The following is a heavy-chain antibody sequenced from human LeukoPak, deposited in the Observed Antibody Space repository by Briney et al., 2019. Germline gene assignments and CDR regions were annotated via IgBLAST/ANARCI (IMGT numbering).Heavy chain of an antibody. Sequence: GGSLRLSCAASGINFRAYAMSWVRQAPGKGLEWVSSISESGTRTYYADSVRGRFAISRDNSKNTLDLQISSLRPDDTAVYFRANVHYSGSYYFQHWGQGVLVIVSS. V-gene: IGHV3-23*01. J-gene: IGHJ1*01. CDR3: ANVHYSGSYYFQH. CDR2: ISESGTRT. CDR1: GINFRAYA. D-gene: IGHD1-26*01.